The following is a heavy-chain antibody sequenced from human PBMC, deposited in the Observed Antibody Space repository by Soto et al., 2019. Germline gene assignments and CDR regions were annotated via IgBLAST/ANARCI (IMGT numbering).Heavy chain of an antibody. CDR3: AKVAAVLYLMDL. Sequence: GGSLSLSCASSGFNFSSFAMSWVRPAPGKGLEWVSAISGSGGSTYYADSVKGRFTISRDNSKNTLYLQMNSLRAEDTAVHYCAKVAAVLYLMDLWGKGTTVTVSS. CDR2: ISGSGGST. D-gene: IGHD6-13*01. CDR1: GFNFSSFA. J-gene: IGHJ6*03. V-gene: IGHV3-23*01.